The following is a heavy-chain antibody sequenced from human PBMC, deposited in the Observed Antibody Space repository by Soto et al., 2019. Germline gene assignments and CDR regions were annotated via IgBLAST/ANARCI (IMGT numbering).Heavy chain of an antibody. J-gene: IGHJ4*02. D-gene: IGHD3-22*01. CDR3: ARAHYGPSGYYFDS. V-gene: IGHV4-30-2*01. Sequence: QVQLQESGSGLVKPSQTLSLTCTVSGDSISSGGYSWSWIRQPPRQGLEWIGYIYHTGSTSYSPSLKSRVTMSVDKSKNQFSLSLKSVTAADTAIYYCARAHYGPSGYYFDSCGQGALFTVSS. CDR1: GDSISSGGYS. CDR2: IYHTGST.